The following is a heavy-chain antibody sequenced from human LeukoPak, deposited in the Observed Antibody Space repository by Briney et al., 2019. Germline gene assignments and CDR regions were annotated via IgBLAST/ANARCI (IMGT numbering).Heavy chain of an antibody. Sequence: GGSLRLSCAASGFTFTSYSMSWVRQAPGKGLEWVSGTSDRGDYTYYADSVKGRFTISRDNYKNTPFLQMNSMRAEDTALYFCAKKAQYNGNYPLDYWGQGTLVTVSS. CDR1: GFTFTSYS. D-gene: IGHD1-26*01. J-gene: IGHJ4*02. CDR3: AKKAQYNGNYPLDY. CDR2: TSDRGDYT. V-gene: IGHV3-23*01.